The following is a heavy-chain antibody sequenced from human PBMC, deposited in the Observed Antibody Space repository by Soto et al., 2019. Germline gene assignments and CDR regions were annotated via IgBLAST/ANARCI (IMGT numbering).Heavy chain of an antibody. CDR2: IYYSGST. Sequence: SETLSLTCTVSGGSISSSSYYWGWIRQPPGKGLEWIGSIYYSGSTYYNPSLKSRVTISVDTSKNQFSLKLSSVTAADTAVYYCARPFIAAAGTGYYYGMDVWGQGTTVTVSS. V-gene: IGHV4-39*01. CDR3: ARPFIAAAGTGYYYGMDV. J-gene: IGHJ6*02. D-gene: IGHD6-13*01. CDR1: GGSISSSSYY.